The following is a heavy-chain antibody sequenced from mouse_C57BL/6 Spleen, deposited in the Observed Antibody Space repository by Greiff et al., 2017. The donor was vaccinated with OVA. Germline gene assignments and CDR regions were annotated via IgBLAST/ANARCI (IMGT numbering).Heavy chain of an antibody. Sequence: VQLKQSGPGLVQPSQSLSITCTVSGFSLTSYGVHWVRQSPGKGLEWLGVIWSGGSTDYNAAFISRLSISKDNSKSQVFFKMNSLQADDTAIYYCARNYYGSRRSDWYFDVWGTGTTVTVSS. CDR2: IWSGGST. CDR1: GFSLTSYG. CDR3: ARNYYGSRRSDWYFDV. J-gene: IGHJ1*03. V-gene: IGHV2-2*01. D-gene: IGHD1-1*01.